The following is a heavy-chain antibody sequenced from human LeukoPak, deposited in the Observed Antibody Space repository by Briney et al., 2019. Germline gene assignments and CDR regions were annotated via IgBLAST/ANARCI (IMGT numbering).Heavy chain of an antibody. CDR3: VKGRMVRGVHDAFDI. CDR1: GFTFSSYA. Sequence: GGSLRLSCSASGFTFSSYAMHWVRQAPGKGLEYVSAISSNGGSTYYADSVKGRFTISRDNSKNTLYLQMSSLRAEDTAVYYCVKGRMVRGVHDAFDIWGQGTMVTVSP. D-gene: IGHD3-10*01. V-gene: IGHV3-64D*06. CDR2: ISSNGGST. J-gene: IGHJ3*02.